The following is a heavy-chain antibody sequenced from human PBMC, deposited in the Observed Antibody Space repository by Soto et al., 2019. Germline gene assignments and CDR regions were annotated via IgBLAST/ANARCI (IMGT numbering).Heavy chain of an antibody. CDR1: GFTFSSYA. V-gene: IGHV3-23*01. CDR2: ISGSGGST. J-gene: IGHJ4*02. Sequence: EVQLLESGGGLVQPGGSLRLSCAASGFTFSSYAMSWVRQAPGKGLEWVSAISGSGGSTYYADSVKGRFTISRDNSKHTLYLQLNSLRDEDTAVYYCANDEPGIAAACTKDFDYWGQGTLVTVSS. CDR3: ANDEPGIAAACTKDFDY. D-gene: IGHD6-13*01.